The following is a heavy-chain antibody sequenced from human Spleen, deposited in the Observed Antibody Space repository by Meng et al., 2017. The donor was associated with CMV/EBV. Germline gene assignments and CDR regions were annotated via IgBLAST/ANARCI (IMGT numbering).Heavy chain of an antibody. Sequence: ASVKVSCKASGYTFITYYIHWVRQAPGQGLEWMGRINPDGGTKTYAQKFQDRVTLTSDTSTSTVYVELSSLRSEDTAVYYCTRDLVGYDAFDIWGQGTMVTVSS. CDR2: INPDGGTK. CDR3: TRDLVGYDAFDI. D-gene: IGHD3-22*01. V-gene: IGHV1-46*01. J-gene: IGHJ3*02. CDR1: GYTFITYY.